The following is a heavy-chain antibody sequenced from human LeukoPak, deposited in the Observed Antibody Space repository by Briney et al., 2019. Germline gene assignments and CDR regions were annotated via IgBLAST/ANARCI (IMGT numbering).Heavy chain of an antibody. V-gene: IGHV4-61*02. J-gene: IGHJ6*03. CDR1: GGSISSGSHY. CDR2: IYTSGST. CDR3: AREGGGLYYYYYMDV. Sequence: KTSETLSLACTGSGGSISSGSHYWSWIRQPAGKGLEWIGRIYTSGSTNYNPSLKSRVTISVDTSKNQFSLKLSSVTAADTAVYYCAREGGGLYYYYYMDVWGKGTTVTVSS. D-gene: IGHD2-15*01.